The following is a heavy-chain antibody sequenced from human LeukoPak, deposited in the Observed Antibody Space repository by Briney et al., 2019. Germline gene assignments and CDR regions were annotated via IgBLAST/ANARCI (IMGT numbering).Heavy chain of an antibody. D-gene: IGHD1-26*01. Sequence: ASVKVSCRASGYTFTSYGISWVRQAPGQGLEWMGGIIPIFGTANYAQKFQGRVTITADKSTSTAYMELSSLRSEDTAVYYCARINWDRYDAFDIWGQGTMVTVSS. J-gene: IGHJ3*02. V-gene: IGHV1-69*06. CDR2: IIPIFGTA. CDR1: GYTFTSYG. CDR3: ARINWDRYDAFDI.